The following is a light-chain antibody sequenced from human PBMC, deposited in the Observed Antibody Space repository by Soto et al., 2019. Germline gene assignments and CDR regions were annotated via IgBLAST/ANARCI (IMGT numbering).Light chain of an antibody. CDR3: QQYGNLLALT. V-gene: IGKV1-33*01. CDR2: DAS. CDR1: QDISNY. Sequence: DIQMTQSPSSLSASVGDRVTITCQASQDISNYLNWYQQKPGKAPKLLIYDASNLETGVPSRFSGSGSGTDFTFTISSLQPEDIATYYCQQYGNLLALTFGGGTKVDIK. J-gene: IGKJ4*01.